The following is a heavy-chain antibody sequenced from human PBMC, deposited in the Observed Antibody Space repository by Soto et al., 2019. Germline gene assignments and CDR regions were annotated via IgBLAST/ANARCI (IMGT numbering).Heavy chain of an antibody. D-gene: IGHD2-15*01. Sequence: PETLSLTCAVYGVSFSGYYWSWIRQPPGKGLEWIGEINHSGSTNYNPSLKSRVTISVDTSKNQFSLKLSSVTAADTAVYYCARGGSGGNEPYYYCYGMDVWGQGTKVTVSS. CDR1: GVSFSGYY. J-gene: IGHJ6*02. V-gene: IGHV4-34*01. CDR2: INHSGST. CDR3: ARGGSGGNEPYYYCYGMDV.